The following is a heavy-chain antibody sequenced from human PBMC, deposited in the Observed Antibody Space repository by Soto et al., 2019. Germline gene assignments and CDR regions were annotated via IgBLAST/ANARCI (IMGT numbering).Heavy chain of an antibody. CDR3: ARDNWFDP. J-gene: IGHJ5*02. CDR1: GFTFSDYT. V-gene: IGHV3-21*01. Sequence: EVQLVESGGGLVKPGGSLRLSCAASGFTFSDYTMNWVRQAPGKGLEWVSSIRSISSDIYYADSVKGRLTISRDNAKNSLYLQMNSLRAEDTAVYYCARDNWFDPWGQGTLVTVSS. CDR2: IRSISSDI.